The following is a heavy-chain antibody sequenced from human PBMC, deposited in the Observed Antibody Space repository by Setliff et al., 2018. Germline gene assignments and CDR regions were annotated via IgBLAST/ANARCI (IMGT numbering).Heavy chain of an antibody. CDR2: ISYDGINK. J-gene: IGHJ6*03. Sequence: GGSLRLSCAASGFTFSTYPMHWVRQAPGKGLEWVAVISYDGINKYYADSVRGRFTMSRDNSKNTLYLQMNSLRAEDTAVYYCARTYCSDTSCYDYYYYMDVWGKGTTVTVSS. V-gene: IGHV3-30*01. CDR3: ARTYCSDTSCYDYYYYMDV. CDR1: GFTFSTYP. D-gene: IGHD2-2*01.